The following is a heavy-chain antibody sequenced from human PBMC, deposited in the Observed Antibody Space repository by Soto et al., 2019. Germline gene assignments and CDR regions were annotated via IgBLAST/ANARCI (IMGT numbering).Heavy chain of an antibody. CDR1: GYSFTSYW. D-gene: IGHD6-19*01. CDR2: VYPGDSDT. J-gene: IGHJ4*02. V-gene: IGHV5-51*01. CDR3: ARPGLQWRNRAFSFDY. Sequence: GESLKISCNGSGYSFTSYWIGWVRQMPGKGLEWMGIVYPGDSDTRYSPSFQGQVTISADKSISTAYLQWSSLEASDTAMYYCARPGLQWRNRAFSFDYWGQGTLVTVSS.